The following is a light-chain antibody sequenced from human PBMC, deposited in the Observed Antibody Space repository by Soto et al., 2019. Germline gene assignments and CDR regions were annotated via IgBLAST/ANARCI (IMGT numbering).Light chain of an antibody. CDR2: GAS. CDR1: QSIGKH. V-gene: IGKV1-39*01. Sequence: DSQRAQARGFRSASVGRRCPFPCRASQSIGKHLNWYQQKPGKAPKFLIYGASTLQSGVPSRFTGSGSGTDFTLTVNSLQPEDFATHYIQQSYSSPTAFGQGTRLEIK. J-gene: IGKJ5*01. CDR3: QQSYSSPTA.